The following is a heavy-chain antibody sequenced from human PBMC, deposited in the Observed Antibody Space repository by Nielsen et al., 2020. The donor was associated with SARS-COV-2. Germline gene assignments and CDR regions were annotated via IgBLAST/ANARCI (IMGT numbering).Heavy chain of an antibody. CDR3: ARIDSGRYCSRGTCPVLWDFDL. V-gene: IGHV2-70*11. CDR1: GFSLSTSGVS. Sequence: SGPTLVKPTQTLTLTCTLSGFSLSTSGVSVSWIRQPPGKTLEWLARIDWDGEKYYTSSLKTRHTVSKDTSKNQVVLTVTNMDPVDAGTYFCARIDSGRYCSRGTCPVLWDFDLWGRGTLVTVSS. D-gene: IGHD2-15*01. J-gene: IGHJ2*01. CDR2: IDWDGEK.